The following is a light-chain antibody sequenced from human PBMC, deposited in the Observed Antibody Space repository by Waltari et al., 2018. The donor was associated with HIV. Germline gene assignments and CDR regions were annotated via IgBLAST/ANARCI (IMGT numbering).Light chain of an antibody. V-gene: IGLV2-14*03. CDR2: DVS. CDR1: SSDVGGYQY. J-gene: IGLJ3*02. CDR3: SSYTSTTTLVV. Sequence: QSALTQPASVSGSPGQSTTISCTGTSSDVGGYQYISWYQQHPGKAPKLMIFDVSNRTSGVSNRFSGSKSGNTASLTISGLQAEDEAHYFCSSYTSTTTLVVFGGGTKLTVL.